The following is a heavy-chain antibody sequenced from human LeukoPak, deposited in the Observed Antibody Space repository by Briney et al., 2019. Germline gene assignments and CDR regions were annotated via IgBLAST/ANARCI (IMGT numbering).Heavy chain of an antibody. CDR1: GFPFSAYW. CDR2: INEGGSET. CDR3: ARAGGPGTVDS. D-gene: IGHD1-1*01. Sequence: GGSLRLSCVVAGFPFSAYWKSWVRQAPGKGLEWVANINEGGSETFYVDSVEDRFTISRDNAKNTLYLQINTLRADDTAFYYCARAGGPGTVDSWGQGTLVTVSS. J-gene: IGHJ4*02. V-gene: IGHV3-7*01.